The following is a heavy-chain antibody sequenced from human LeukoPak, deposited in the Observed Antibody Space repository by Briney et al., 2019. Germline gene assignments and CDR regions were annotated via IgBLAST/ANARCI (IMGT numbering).Heavy chain of an antibody. Sequence: GGSLRLSCSASGFTFSDYDMNWVHQAPGKGLEWVSSISYLSSHVYYGDSVKGRFSISRDNAENSLYLQMNSLGAEDTAIYYCGRAFPPLRTSSAGDLWGQGILVTVSS. CDR3: GRAFPPLRTSSAGDL. CDR2: ISYLSSHV. J-gene: IGHJ4*02. CDR1: GFTFSDYD. V-gene: IGHV3-21*01. D-gene: IGHD3-16*01.